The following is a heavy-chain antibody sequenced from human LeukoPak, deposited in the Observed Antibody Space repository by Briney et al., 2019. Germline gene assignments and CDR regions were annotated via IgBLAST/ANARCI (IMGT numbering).Heavy chain of an antibody. J-gene: IGHJ4*02. CDR3: AKGKDPDYYDSSGQFPSY. CDR2: ITGSGGST. Sequence: GGSLRLSCAASGFTFSSHAMGWVRQAPGKGLEWVSSITGSGGSTYYGDSVKGRFTIARDNSRNTLYLQMNSLRVEDTAVYYCAKGKDPDYYDSSGQFPSYWGQGTLVTVSS. D-gene: IGHD3-22*01. CDR1: GFTFSSHA. V-gene: IGHV3-23*01.